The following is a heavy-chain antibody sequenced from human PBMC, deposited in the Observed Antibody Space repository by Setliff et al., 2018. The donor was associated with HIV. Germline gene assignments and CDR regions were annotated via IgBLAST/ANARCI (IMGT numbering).Heavy chain of an antibody. V-gene: IGHV4-39*01. CDR1: GGSFTSRSYY. D-gene: IGHD2-8*02. CDR3: ARAGDCTEASCPKARFDP. Sequence: SETLSLTCTVSGGSFTSRSYYWGWIRQPPGKGLEWIGSIFYSGITYYNPSLKSRVTISVDTSKNQFSLNLTSVTAADTAVYYCARAGDCTEASCPKARFDPWGPGTLVTVSS. CDR2: IFYSGIT. J-gene: IGHJ5*02.